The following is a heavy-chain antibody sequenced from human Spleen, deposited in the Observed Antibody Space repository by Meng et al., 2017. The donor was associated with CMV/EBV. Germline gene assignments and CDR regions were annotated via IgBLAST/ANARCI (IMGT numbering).Heavy chain of an antibody. CDR2: IYSGGSST. CDR1: GFTFSSYA. Sequence: GESLKISCAASGFTFSSYAMRWVRQAPGKGLEWVSVIYSGGSSTYYADSVKGRFTISRDNSKNTLYLQMNSLRAEDMAVYYCAAGLSGGWGYWGQGTLGTVSS. D-gene: IGHD2-15*01. V-gene: IGHV3-23*03. J-gene: IGHJ4*02. CDR3: AAGLSGGWGY.